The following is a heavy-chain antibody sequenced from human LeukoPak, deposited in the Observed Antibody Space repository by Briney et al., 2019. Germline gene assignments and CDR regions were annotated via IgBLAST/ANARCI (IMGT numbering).Heavy chain of an antibody. V-gene: IGHV4-4*07. Sequence: SETLSLTCTVSGGSISSYYWSWIRQPAGKGLEWIGRIYTSGSTNYNPSLKSRVTMSVDTSKNQFSLKLSSVTAADTAVYYCARDSRYSSSWYRRYYYYMDVWGKGPRSRAP. D-gene: IGHD6-13*01. J-gene: IGHJ6*03. CDR3: ARDSRYSSSWYRRYYYYMDV. CDR2: IYTSGST. CDR1: GGSISSYY.